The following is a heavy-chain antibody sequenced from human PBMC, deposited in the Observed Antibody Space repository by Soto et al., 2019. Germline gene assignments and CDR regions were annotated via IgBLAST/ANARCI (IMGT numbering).Heavy chain of an antibody. J-gene: IGHJ4*02. V-gene: IGHV3-23*01. D-gene: IGHD1-26*01. CDR1: GITLRTNG. CDR2: ISGNGGGT. CDR3: AGHGGSSY. Sequence: EVQLLESGGGLVQPGGSLRLSCAASGITLRTNGTSWVRQAPGKGLEWVSSISGNGGGTYYADSVKGRFTISRDNSKNTLYLQMNSLRAEDTAVYYCAGHGGSSYLGQGTLVTVSS.